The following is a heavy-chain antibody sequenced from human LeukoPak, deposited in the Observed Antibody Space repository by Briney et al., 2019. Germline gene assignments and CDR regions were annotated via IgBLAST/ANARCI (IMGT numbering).Heavy chain of an antibody. CDR1: GFTFSSYW. CDR2: INSDGITT. CDR3: ARGSYSSSWKTFDY. J-gene: IGHJ4*02. Sequence: AGGSLRLSCAASGFTFSSYWMHWVRQAPGKGLVWVSRINSDGITTSYADSVKGRFTISRDNAKNTLYLQMNSLRAEDTAVYYCARGSYSSSWKTFDYWGQGTLVTVSS. V-gene: IGHV3-74*01. D-gene: IGHD6-13*01.